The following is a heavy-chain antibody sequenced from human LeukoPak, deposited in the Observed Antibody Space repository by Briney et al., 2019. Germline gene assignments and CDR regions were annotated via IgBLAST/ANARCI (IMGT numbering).Heavy chain of an antibody. CDR3: ARARRITMIVVANNWFDP. J-gene: IGHJ5*02. CDR2: INPNSGGT. D-gene: IGHD3-22*01. V-gene: IGHV1-2*02. Sequence: ASVKVSCKASGYTFTSYGISWVRQAPGQGLEWMGWINPNSGGTNYAQKFQGRVTMTRDTSISTAYMELSRLRSDDTAVYYCARARRITMIVVANNWFDPWGQGTLVTVSS. CDR1: GYTFTSYG.